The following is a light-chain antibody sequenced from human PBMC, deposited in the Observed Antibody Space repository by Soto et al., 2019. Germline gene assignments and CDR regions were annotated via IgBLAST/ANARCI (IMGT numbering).Light chain of an antibody. V-gene: IGLV1-44*01. CDR3: ASWDDSLKGPL. J-gene: IGLJ3*02. Sequence: QSALTQPPSASGTPGQRVTISCSGSRSNIADNTVNWYQQLPGRAPKLLIYRNDKRPSGVPDRFSGSKSGTSASLAISGLQSEDEADYYCASWDDSLKGPLFGGGTKLTVL. CDR2: RND. CDR1: RSNIADNT.